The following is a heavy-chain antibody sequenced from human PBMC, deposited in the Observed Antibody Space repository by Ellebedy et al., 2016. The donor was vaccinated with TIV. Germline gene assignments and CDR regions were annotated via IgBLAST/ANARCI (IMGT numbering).Heavy chain of an antibody. V-gene: IGHV1-3*01. J-gene: IGHJ4*02. CDR2: INVGSVNT. CDR1: GYTFNDYA. CDR3: ARGITAAAY. Sequence: AASVKVSCKASGYTFNDYAMHWVRQATGQRLEWMGWINVGSVNTKYSQRFQGRVTITRDTSASTAYMELSSLRSEDTAVYYCARGITAAAYWGQGTLVTVSS. D-gene: IGHD6-13*01.